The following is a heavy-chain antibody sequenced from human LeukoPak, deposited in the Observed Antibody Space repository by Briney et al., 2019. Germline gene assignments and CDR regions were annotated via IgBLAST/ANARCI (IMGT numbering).Heavy chain of an antibody. CDR3: ARDPVLVPFDI. CDR2: INQDGSAE. J-gene: IGHJ3*02. V-gene: IGHV3-7*01. CDR1: GFTFSTYW. D-gene: IGHD3-3*01. Sequence: GGSLRLSCTASGFTFSTYWMNWVRQAPGKGLEWVANINQDGSAEYYVDSVRGRFTISRDNAKNSLYLEMNSLRDEDTAVYYCARDPVLVPFDIWGQGTMVTVSS.